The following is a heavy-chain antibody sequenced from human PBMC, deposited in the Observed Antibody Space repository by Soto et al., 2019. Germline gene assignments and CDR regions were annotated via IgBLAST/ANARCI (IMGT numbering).Heavy chain of an antibody. CDR1: GFTFGNYA. CDR3: ARDGSMVRGVIMAPFGY. D-gene: IGHD3-10*01. Sequence: RGSLRLSCAASGFTFGNYAMNRVRLSPVEGLEWVSYISSSGSTIYYADSVKGRFNISRDNAKNSLYLQMNSLRAEDRAVYYWARDGSMVRGVIMAPFGYWGQXTLGTV. J-gene: IGHJ4*02. CDR2: ISSSGSTI. V-gene: IGHV3-48*03.